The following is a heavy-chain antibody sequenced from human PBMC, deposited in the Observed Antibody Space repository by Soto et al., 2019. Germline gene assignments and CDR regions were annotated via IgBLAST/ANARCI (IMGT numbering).Heavy chain of an antibody. D-gene: IGHD3-22*01. CDR2: ISWNSGII. V-gene: IGHV3-9*01. J-gene: IGHJ4*02. CDR3: AKNGEYFYDSSGYYRNAYYFDY. CDR1: GFTFDDYA. Sequence: PGGSLRLSCAASGFTFDDYAMHWVRQAPGKGMEWVSGISWNSGIIGYADSVKGRFTISRDNAKNSLYLQMNSLRAEDTALYYCAKNGEYFYDSSGYYRNAYYFDYWGQGSLVTVSS.